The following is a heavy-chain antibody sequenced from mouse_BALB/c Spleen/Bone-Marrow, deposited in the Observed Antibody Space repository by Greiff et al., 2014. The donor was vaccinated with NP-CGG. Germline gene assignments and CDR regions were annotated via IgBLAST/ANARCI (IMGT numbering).Heavy chain of an antibody. CDR2: IWTGGST. V-gene: IGHV2-2*02. Sequence: VMLVESGPGLVQPSQSLSITCTVSGFSLTTYGVHWVRQSPGKGLEWLGVIWTGGSTDYNAAFISRLNISKDNSKSQVFFEMNSLQTNDTAIYYCARNHRGYYFDYWGRGTTLTVSS. CDR1: GFSLTTYG. J-gene: IGHJ2*01. D-gene: IGHD3-1*01. CDR3: ARNHRGYYFDY.